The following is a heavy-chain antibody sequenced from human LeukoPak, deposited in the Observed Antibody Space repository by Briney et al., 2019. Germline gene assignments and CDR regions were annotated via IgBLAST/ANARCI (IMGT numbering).Heavy chain of an antibody. CDR3: TTDDVDYYDSSGLDY. J-gene: IGHJ4*02. CDR2: IKSKTDGGTT. CDR1: GFTVSSNY. V-gene: IGHV3-15*01. Sequence: GGSLRLSCAASGFTVSSNYMTWVRQAPGKGLEWVGRIKSKTDGGTTDYAAPVKGRFTISRDDSKNTLYLQMNSLKTEDTAVYYCTTDDVDYYDSSGLDYWGQGTLVTVSS. D-gene: IGHD3-22*01.